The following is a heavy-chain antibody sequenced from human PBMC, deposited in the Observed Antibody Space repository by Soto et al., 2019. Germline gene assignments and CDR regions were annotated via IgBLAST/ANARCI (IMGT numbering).Heavy chain of an antibody. V-gene: IGHV3-23*01. D-gene: IGHD1-7*01. J-gene: IGHJ4*02. CDR3: AKDVSNWNYNY. CDR1: GFTFSSYA. Sequence: EVQLLESGGGLVQPGGSLRLSCAASGFTFSSYAMSWVRQAPGKGLEWVSAFSGSGGSTYYADSVKGRFTISRDNYKNTLYLQMNSLRAEDTVVYYWAKDVSNWNYNYWGQGPLVTVS. CDR2: FSGSGGST.